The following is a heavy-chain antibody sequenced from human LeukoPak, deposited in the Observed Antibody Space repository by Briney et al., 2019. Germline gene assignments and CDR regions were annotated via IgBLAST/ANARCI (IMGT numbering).Heavy chain of an antibody. J-gene: IGHJ4*02. CDR2: INPNSGGT. V-gene: IGHV1-2*02. CDR3: ARVARGLVPLDY. D-gene: IGHD1-26*01. CDR1: GYTLTGYY. Sequence: ASVKVSCKASGYTLTGYYMHWVRQAPGQGLEWMGWINPNSGGTNYAQKFQGRVTMTRDTSISTAYMELSRLRSDDTAVYYCARVARGLVPLDYWGQGTLVTVSS.